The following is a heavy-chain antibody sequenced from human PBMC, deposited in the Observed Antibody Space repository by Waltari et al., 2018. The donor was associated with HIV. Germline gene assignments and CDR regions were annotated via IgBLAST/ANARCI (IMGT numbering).Heavy chain of an antibody. CDR3: ARQNSSGWEYFDY. V-gene: IGHV4-34*01. CDR1: GGSFSGYY. CDR2: ISHTDSHTESI. J-gene: IGHJ4*02. D-gene: IGHD6-19*01. Sequence: QVQLQQWGAGLLKPSEPLSLTCAVYGGSFSGYYWTWIRQPPGKGLEWIGEISHTDSHTESINYNPSLKSRVTMAVDTSKNQFSLKLSSVTAADTAIYYCARQNSSGWEYFDYWGQGTQVTVSS.